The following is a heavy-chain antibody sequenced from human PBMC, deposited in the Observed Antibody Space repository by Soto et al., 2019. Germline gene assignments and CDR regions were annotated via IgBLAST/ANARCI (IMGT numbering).Heavy chain of an antibody. J-gene: IGHJ6*02. CDR2: LDGAGCST. CDR3: AAPRDEYGSAVSWFTYGMDI. CDR1: GFTFSDFA. Sequence: GGSLRLSCLASGFTFSDFAMTWVRHVPGRGLEWVASLDGAGCSTYYAESVRGRFSISRDNSQNTLFLQMKGLTVDDTAIYYCAAPRDEYGSAVSWFTYGMDIWGQGTTVTVSS. V-gene: IGHV3-23*01. D-gene: IGHD3-10*01.